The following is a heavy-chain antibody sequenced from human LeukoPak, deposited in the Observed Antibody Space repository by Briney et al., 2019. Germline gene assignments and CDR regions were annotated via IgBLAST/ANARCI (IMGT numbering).Heavy chain of an antibody. V-gene: IGHV3-48*03. CDR2: ISSSGTTI. CDR1: GFTFSSYK. CDR3: ARALPSRRYFFDY. J-gene: IGHJ4*02. D-gene: IGHD6-13*01. Sequence: GGSLRLSCAASGFTFSSYKMNWVRQAPGKGLEWVSYISSSGTTIYYADSVKGRFTISRDNAKNSLYLQMNSVRAEDTAVYYCARALPSRRYFFDYWGQGTLVTVSS.